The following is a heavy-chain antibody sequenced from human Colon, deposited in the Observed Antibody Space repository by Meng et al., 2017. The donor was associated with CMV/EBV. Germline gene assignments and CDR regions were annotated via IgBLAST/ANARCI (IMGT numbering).Heavy chain of an antibody. CDR3: ARLGAASGRYWFDP. CDR1: GFTFSNYW. Sequence: GGSLRLSFAASGFTFSNYWMSWVRQAPGKGLEWVANIKQDGSENYYVDSVKGRFTISRDNAKNSLYLQMNSLRAEDTAVYFCARLGAASGRYWFDPWGQGTLVTVSS. CDR2: IKQDGSEN. J-gene: IGHJ5*02. V-gene: IGHV3-7*01. D-gene: IGHD6-13*01.